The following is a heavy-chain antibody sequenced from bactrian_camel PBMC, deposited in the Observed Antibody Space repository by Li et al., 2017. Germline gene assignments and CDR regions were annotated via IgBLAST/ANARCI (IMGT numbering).Heavy chain of an antibody. CDR2: TDRTGRGT. CDR1: GYTVSSNC. D-gene: IGHD2*01. V-gene: IGHV3S6*01. J-gene: IGHJ4*01. Sequence: HVQLVESGGGSVPSGGSLRLSCAASGYTVSSNCMGWFRQAPGKAREGIAGTDRTGRGTYYAGSVKGRFTISKDNAKYTVYLQMNSLKPEDTAMYYCAAVCSSRGGSWYQPIKYKYWGQGTQVTVS. CDR3: AAVCSSRGGSWYQPIKYKY.